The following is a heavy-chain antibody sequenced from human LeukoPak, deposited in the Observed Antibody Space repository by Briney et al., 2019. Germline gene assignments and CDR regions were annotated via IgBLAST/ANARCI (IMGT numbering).Heavy chain of an antibody. CDR1: GFTFSSYA. V-gene: IGHV3-23*01. D-gene: IGHD4-11*01. CDR2: ISGSGGST. Sequence: GGSLRLSCAASGFTFSSYAMSWVRQAPGKGLEWVSAISGSGGSTSYAQKFQGRVTMTRDTSTSTVYMELSSLRSEDTAVYYCARDPDSNYPQYYFDYWGQGTLVTVSS. J-gene: IGHJ4*02. CDR3: ARDPDSNYPQYYFDY.